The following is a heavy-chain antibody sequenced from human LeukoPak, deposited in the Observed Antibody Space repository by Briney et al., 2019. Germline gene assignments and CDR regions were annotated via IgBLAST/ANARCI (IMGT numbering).Heavy chain of an antibody. CDR2: ISSSSIYT. D-gene: IGHD2-15*01. CDR1: GFIFSDYY. Sequence: PGGSLRLSCAASGFIFSDYYMSWIRQAPGKGLEWLSYISSSSIYTSYADSVKGRFTISRDNAKNSLYLQLNSLRAKDTAVYYCARGSPPDYWGQGTLVTVSS. V-gene: IGHV3-11*05. J-gene: IGHJ4*02. CDR3: ARGSPPDY.